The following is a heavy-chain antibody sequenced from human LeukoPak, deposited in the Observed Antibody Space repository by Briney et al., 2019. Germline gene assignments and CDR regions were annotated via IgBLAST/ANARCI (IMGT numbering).Heavy chain of an antibody. J-gene: IGHJ6*02. V-gene: IGHV1-18*01. CDR1: GYTFTSYG. D-gene: IGHD2-2*01. Sequence: ASVKVSCKASGYTFTSYGISWVRQAPGQGLEWMGWISAYNGNTNYAQKLQGRVTMTTDTSTSTAYMELRSLRSDDTAVYYCARSCPSSTGCYYYYGMDVWGQGTTVTVSS. CDR2: ISAYNGNT. CDR3: ARSCPSSTGCYYYYGMDV.